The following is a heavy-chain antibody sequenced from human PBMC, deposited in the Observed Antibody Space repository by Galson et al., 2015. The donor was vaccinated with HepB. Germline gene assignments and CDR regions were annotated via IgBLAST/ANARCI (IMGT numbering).Heavy chain of an antibody. D-gene: IGHD7-27*01. V-gene: IGHV6-1*01. Sequence: CAISGDSVSSNSAAWNWIRQSPSRGLEWLGRTWYRSKWYNGCAVSVKSRITINPDTSKNQFSLHLNSVTPEDTAVYYCARSAGDLDYWGQGTLVTVSS. CDR1: GDSVSSNSAA. CDR2: TWYRSKWYN. J-gene: IGHJ4*02. CDR3: ARSAGDLDY.